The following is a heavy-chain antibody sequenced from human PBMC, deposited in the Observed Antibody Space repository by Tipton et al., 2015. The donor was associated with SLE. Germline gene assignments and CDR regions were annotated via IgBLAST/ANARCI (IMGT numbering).Heavy chain of an antibody. CDR1: GGSISSYY. CDR3: ARVHPWGLFDY. Sequence: TLSLTCNVSGGSISSYYWSWIRQPPGKGLEWIGYIYYSGSTNYNPSLKSRVTISVDTSKNQFSLKLSSVTAADTAVYYCARVHPWGLFDYWGQGTLVTVSS. J-gene: IGHJ4*02. D-gene: IGHD3-16*01. V-gene: IGHV4-59*01. CDR2: IYYSGST.